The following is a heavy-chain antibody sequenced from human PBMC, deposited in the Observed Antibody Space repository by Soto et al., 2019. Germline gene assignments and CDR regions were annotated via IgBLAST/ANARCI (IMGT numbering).Heavy chain of an antibody. CDR2: INPSGGST. V-gene: IGHV1-46*01. CDR1: GYTFTSYY. J-gene: IGHJ6*02. CDR3: ARDRSSSPSYYYYGMDV. Sequence: QVQLVQSGAEVKKPGASVKVSCKASGYTFTSYYMHWVRQAPGQGLEWMGIINPSGGSTSYAQKFQGRVTMTRDTYTSTVYMELGSLRSEDTAVYYCARDRSSSPSYYYYGMDVWGQGTTVTVPS. D-gene: IGHD6-6*01.